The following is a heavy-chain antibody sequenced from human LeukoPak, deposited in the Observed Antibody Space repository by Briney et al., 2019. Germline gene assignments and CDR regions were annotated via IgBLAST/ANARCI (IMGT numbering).Heavy chain of an antibody. CDR2: IHYTGNT. CDR1: GGSIKSSAYF. CDR3: ARHSPEYCSAGSCYSGFSAFDI. Sequence: SETLSLTCSVSGGSIKSSAYFWAWIRQPPGKGLEWIGSIHYTGNTYLNPSLTGRITMSADTSTSQFSLNLASVTAADTAVYFCARHSPEYCSAGSCYSGFSAFDIWGQGSMVTVSS. J-gene: IGHJ3*02. V-gene: IGHV4-39*01. D-gene: IGHD2-15*01.